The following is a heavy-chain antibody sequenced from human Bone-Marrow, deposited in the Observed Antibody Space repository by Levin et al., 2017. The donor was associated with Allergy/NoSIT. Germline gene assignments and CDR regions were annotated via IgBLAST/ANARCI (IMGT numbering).Heavy chain of an antibody. V-gene: IGHV4-39*07. CDR2: IYYSGST. J-gene: IGHJ4*02. Sequence: LSQTLSLTCTVSGGSISSSGYYWGWIRQPPGKGLEWIGNIYYSGSTYYNPSLKSRVTISLDTSKNQFSLKLNSVTAADTAVYYCARDVGITTGYYFAYWGQGTLVTVSS. CDR1: GGSISSSGYY. CDR3: ARDVGITTGYYFAY. D-gene: IGHD4-11*01.